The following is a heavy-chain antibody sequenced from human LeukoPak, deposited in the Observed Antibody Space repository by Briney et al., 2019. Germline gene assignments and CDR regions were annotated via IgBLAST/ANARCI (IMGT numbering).Heavy chain of an antibody. CDR1: GYTFTSYG. CDR3: ARTARDSTFGGVILYFDY. CDR2: ISAYNGNT. J-gene: IGHJ4*02. Sequence: ASVKVSCKASGYTFTSYGISWVRQAPGQGLEWMGWISAYNGNTNYAQKLQGRVTITTDESTSTAYMELSSLRSEDTAVYYCARTARDSTFGGVILYFDYWGQGTLVTVSS. V-gene: IGHV1-18*01. D-gene: IGHD3-16*02.